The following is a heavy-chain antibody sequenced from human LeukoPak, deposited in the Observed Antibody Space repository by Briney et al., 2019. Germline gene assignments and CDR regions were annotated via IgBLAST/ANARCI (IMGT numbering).Heavy chain of an antibody. CDR1: GFMINSYG. J-gene: IGHJ6*02. D-gene: IGHD1-14*01. CDR3: ATGLGFHYYGMDD. V-gene: IGHV3-33*01. Sequence: GGSLRLSCAASGFMINSYGMHWVRQAPGRELEWVAVIWHDGSKKYYADSVKGRFIISRDSSKNTVSLEMNSLRVEDTAVYFCATGLGFHYYGMDDWGQGTTVTVSS. CDR2: IWHDGSKK.